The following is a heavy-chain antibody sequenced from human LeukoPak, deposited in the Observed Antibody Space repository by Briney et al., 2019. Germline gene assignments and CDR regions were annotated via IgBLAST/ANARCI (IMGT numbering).Heavy chain of an antibody. V-gene: IGHV1-69*13. CDR3: ARERDFRFGYNWFDP. CDR1: GGTFSSYA. CDR2: IIPIFGTA. J-gene: IGHJ5*02. Sequence: SVKVSCKASGGTFSSYAISWVRQAPGQGLEWMGGIIPIFGTANYAQKFQGRVTITADESTSTAYMELSSLRSEDTAVYYCARERDFRFGYNWFDPWGQGTLVTVSS. D-gene: IGHD3-10*01.